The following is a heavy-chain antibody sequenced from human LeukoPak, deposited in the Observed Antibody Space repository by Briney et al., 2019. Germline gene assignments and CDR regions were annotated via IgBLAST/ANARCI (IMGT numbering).Heavy chain of an antibody. CDR1: GYTFNTYS. J-gene: IGHJ4*02. CDR3: AREVLRLDY. CDR2: INAHTGNP. Sequence: ASVKVSCKASGYTFNTYSINWVRQAPGQGPEWVGWINAHTGNPTYAQGFTGSFVFSLDTSVSTAYLQISSLRAEDTAVYYCAREVLRLDYWGQGTLVTVSS. V-gene: IGHV7-4-1*02.